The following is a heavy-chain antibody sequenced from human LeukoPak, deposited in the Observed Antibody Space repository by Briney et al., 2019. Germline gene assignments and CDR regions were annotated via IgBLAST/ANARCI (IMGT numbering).Heavy chain of an antibody. CDR1: GYTFTGYY. CDR3: ARGRVVAATMGFWFDP. D-gene: IGHD2-15*01. V-gene: IGHV1-2*02. Sequence: ASVKVSCKASGYTFTGYYMHWVRQAPGQGLEWMGWINPNSGGTNYAQKFQGRVTMTRDTSISTAYMELSRLRSDDTAVYYCARGRVVAATMGFWFDPWGQGTLVTVSS. J-gene: IGHJ5*02. CDR2: INPNSGGT.